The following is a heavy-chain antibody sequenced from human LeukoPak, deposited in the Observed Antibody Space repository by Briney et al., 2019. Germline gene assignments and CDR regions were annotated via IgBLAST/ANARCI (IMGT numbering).Heavy chain of an antibody. J-gene: IGHJ4*02. CDR3: ARSNLGDYVWGSKPDY. V-gene: IGHV1-69*06. CDR2: IIPIFGTA. Sequence: GASVKVSCKASGYTFTSYAISWVRQAPGQGLEWMGGIIPIFGTANYAQKFQGRVTITADKSTSTAYMELSSLRSEDTAVYYCARSNLGDYVWGSKPDYWGQGTLVTVSS. D-gene: IGHD3-16*01. CDR1: GYTFTSYA.